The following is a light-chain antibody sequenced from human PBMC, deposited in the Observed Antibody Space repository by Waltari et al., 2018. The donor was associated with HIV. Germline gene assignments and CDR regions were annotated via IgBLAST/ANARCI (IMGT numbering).Light chain of an antibody. CDR1: QTISNDY. J-gene: IGKJ5*01. CDR2: GAS. Sequence: VLTPSPGTLSLSPGESATLSCRASQTISNDYLVWYHQKPGQAPRLLIYGASSRATGIPGRFSGSGSGTDFTLTITRLEPEDFAVYYCQQYHTTPFTFGQGTRLEIK. V-gene: IGKV3-20*01. CDR3: QQYHTTPFT.